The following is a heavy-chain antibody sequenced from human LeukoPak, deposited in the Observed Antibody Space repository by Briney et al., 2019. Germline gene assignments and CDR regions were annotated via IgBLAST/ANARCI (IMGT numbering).Heavy chain of an antibody. CDR2: ISSSGRTI. J-gene: IGHJ6*04. CDR3: AELGITMIGGV. CDR1: GFTFSSYA. D-gene: IGHD3-10*02. V-gene: IGHV3-48*03. Sequence: GGSLRLSCAASGFTFSSYAMSWVRQAPGKGLEWVSGISSSGRTIYYADSVKGRFAISRDNAKNSLYLQMNSLRAEDTAVYYCAELGITMIGGVWGKGTTVTISS.